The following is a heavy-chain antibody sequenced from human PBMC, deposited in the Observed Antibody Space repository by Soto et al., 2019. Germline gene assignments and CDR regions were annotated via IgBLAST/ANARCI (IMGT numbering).Heavy chain of an antibody. CDR3: ARVWTYYYDSSGYSGNHNWFDP. Sequence: ASVKVSCKASGYTFTSYGIRWVRQARGQGLEWMGWISAYNGNTNYAQKLQGRVTMTTDTSTSTAYMELRSLRSDDTAVYYCARVWTYYYDSSGYSGNHNWFDPWGQGTLVTVSS. V-gene: IGHV1-18*01. CDR2: ISAYNGNT. CDR1: GYTFTSYG. D-gene: IGHD3-22*01. J-gene: IGHJ5*02.